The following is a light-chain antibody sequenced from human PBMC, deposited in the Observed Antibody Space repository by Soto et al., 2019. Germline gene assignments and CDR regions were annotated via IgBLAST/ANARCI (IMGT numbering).Light chain of an antibody. V-gene: IGKV3-11*01. J-gene: IGKJ5*01. CDR2: DAS. CDR3: QQRSNWPPIT. CDR1: QSVSSGY. Sequence: DIVLTQSVGTLSLYPGDGATLSCRAGQSVSSGYLAWYQQKPGQAPRLLIYDASNRATGIPARFSGSGSGTDFTLTISSLEAEDFAVYYCQQRSNWPPITFGQGTRLEIK.